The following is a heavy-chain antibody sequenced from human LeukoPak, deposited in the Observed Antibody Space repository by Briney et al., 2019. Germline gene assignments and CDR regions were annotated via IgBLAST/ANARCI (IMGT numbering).Heavy chain of an antibody. V-gene: IGHV1-2*02. CDR1: GHTFTGYY. D-gene: IGHD3-10*01. Sequence: ATVKVSCKASGHTFTGYYMHWVRQAPGQGLEWMGWINPNSGGTNYAQKFQGRVTMTRDTSISTAYMELSRLRSDDTAVYYCARTMVRGVIIYYFDYWGQGTLVTVSS. CDR2: INPNSGGT. J-gene: IGHJ4*02. CDR3: ARTMVRGVIIYYFDY.